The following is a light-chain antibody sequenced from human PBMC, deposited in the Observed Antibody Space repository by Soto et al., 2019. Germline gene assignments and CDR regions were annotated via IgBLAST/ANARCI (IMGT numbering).Light chain of an antibody. Sequence: DIQMTQSPSTLSASVGDRVTITCRTSPSINNWLAWYQQKPGKAPTLLIYKASLLESGVPSRFSGSGSGTEFPLTISSLQPDDFATYYCQQYDSYPYNFAQGTKLE. CDR3: QQYDSYPYN. J-gene: IGKJ2*01. V-gene: IGKV1-5*03. CDR1: PSINNW. CDR2: KAS.